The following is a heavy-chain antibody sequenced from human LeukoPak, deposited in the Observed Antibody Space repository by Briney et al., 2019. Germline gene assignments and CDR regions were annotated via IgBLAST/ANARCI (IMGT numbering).Heavy chain of an antibody. D-gene: IGHD3-22*01. J-gene: IGHJ4*02. CDR2: INPNSGGT. V-gene: IGHV1-2*02. Sequence: ASVKVSCKVSGYTLTELSMHWVRQAPGQGLEWMGWINPNSGGTNYAQKFQGRVTMTRDTSISTAYMELSRLRSDDTAVYYCARSGTYYYDSSGYYLDYWGQGTLVTVSS. CDR1: GYTLTELS. CDR3: ARSGTYYYDSSGYYLDY.